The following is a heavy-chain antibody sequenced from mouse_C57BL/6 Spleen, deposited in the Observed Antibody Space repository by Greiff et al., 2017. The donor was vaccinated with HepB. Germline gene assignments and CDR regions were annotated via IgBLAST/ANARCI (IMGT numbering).Heavy chain of an antibody. V-gene: IGHV5-17*01. CDR3: ARQGNWYYLDY. Sequence: EVQVVESGGGLVKPGGSLKLSCAASGFTFSDYGMHWVRQAPEKGLEWVAYISSGSSTIYYAATVKGRFTISRDNAKNTLFLQMTSLRSEDTAMYYCARQGNWYYLDYWGQGTTLTVSS. CDR1: GFTFSDYG. J-gene: IGHJ2*01. CDR2: ISSGSSTI. D-gene: IGHD4-1*01.